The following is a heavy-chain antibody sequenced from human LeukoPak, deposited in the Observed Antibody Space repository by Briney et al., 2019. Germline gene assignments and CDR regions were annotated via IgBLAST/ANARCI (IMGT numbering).Heavy chain of an antibody. D-gene: IGHD2-21*01. Sequence: ASVKVSCKASGYTFTSYDINRVRQTTGQGLEWMGWMNPNSGNTGYAQKFQGRATITRNTSISTAYMELSSLRSEDTAVYYCAREMGDYYYYYMDVWGKGTTVTVSS. V-gene: IGHV1-8*03. J-gene: IGHJ6*03. CDR2: MNPNSGNT. CDR1: GYTFTSYD. CDR3: AREMGDYYYYYMDV.